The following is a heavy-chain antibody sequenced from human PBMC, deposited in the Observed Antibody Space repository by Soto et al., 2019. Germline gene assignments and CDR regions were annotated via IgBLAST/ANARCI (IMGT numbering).Heavy chain of an antibody. Sequence: SETLSLTCTVSGASISCFYWSWIRKSAGKGLEWIVRIYATGSTYYTPSLQSRVTISLDTSKKHFSMKLSSVTPADTAVYYCARDRYYGSGTYYNFYSGMDVGGQGTTVPVSS. V-gene: IGHV4-4*07. J-gene: IGHJ6*02. D-gene: IGHD3-10*01. CDR1: GASISCFY. CDR2: IYATGST. CDR3: ARDRYYGSGTYYNFYSGMDV.